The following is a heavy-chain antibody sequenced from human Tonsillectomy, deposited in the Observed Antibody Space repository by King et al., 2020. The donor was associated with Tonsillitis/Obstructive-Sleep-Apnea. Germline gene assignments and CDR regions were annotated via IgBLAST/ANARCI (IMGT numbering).Heavy chain of an antibody. D-gene: IGHD2-2*01. CDR2: INHSGST. J-gene: IGHJ6*03. CDR1: GGSFSGYY. CDR3: ARDSIVVVPAANYYYYYLDV. Sequence: VQLQQWGAGLLKPSETLSLTCAVYGGSFSGYYWSWIRQPPGKGLEWIGEINHSGSTNYNPSLKSRVTTSVDTSKNQFSLKLSSVTAADTAVYYCARDSIVVVPAANYYYYYLDVWGKGTTVTVSS. V-gene: IGHV4-34*01.